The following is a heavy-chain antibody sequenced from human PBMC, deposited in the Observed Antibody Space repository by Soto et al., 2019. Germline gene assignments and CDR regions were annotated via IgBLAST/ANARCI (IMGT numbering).Heavy chain of an antibody. Sequence: PSETLSLTCTVSCASISSGYYWGWIRHPPGKGLEWIGSIYHSGSTYYNPSLKSRVTISVDTSKNQFSLKLSSVTAADTAVYYCSRGRYYYDSSGYSNPKIDAFDIWGQGTMVTLSS. CDR2: IYHSGST. J-gene: IGHJ3*02. D-gene: IGHD3-22*01. CDR3: SRGRYYYDSSGYSNPKIDAFDI. V-gene: IGHV4-38-2*02. CDR1: CASISSGYY.